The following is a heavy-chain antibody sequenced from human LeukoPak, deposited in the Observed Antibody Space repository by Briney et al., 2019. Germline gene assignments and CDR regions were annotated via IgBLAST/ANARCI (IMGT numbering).Heavy chain of an antibody. CDR1: GYTFTGYY. CDR2: INLNSGGT. D-gene: IGHD3-3*01. Sequence: SVKVSCKASGYTFTGYYMYWVRHAPRQGLEWMGWINLNSGGTTYAQKFLGRGTITRVTSISTAYTELRRLRSDDTAVSSFASGAVASIFVVVIMQQVDSWGQRALVTVSS. V-gene: IGHV1-2*02. J-gene: IGHJ4*02. CDR3: ASGAVASIFVVVIMQQVDS.